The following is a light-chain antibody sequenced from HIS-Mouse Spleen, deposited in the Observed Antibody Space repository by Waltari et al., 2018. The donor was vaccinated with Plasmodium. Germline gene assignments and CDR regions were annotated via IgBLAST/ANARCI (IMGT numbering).Light chain of an antibody. CDR2: KDS. J-gene: IGLJ2*01. V-gene: IGLV3-25*03. CDR1: AFPNQY. Sequence: SYELTQPPSVSVSPGQTARITCAGDAFPNQYAYWYQQKPGQAPVRVIYKDSERPSGIPERFSGSSSGTTVTLTISGVQAEDEADYYCQSADSSGTYRVFGGGTKLTVL. CDR3: QSADSSGTYRV.